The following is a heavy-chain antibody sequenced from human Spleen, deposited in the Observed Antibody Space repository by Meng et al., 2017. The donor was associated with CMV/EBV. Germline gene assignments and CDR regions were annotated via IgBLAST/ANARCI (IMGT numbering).Heavy chain of an antibody. D-gene: IGHD3-3*01. CDR3: ARERGSDVFYYYYAMDV. Sequence: GGSLRLSCAASGFTFSSYNMNWVRQAPGKGLEWVSYISSSSSTIYYADSVKGRFTISRDNAQNSLYLQMNSLRAEDTAVYYCARERGSDVFYYYYAMDVWGQGTTVTVSS. CDR1: GFTFSSYN. V-gene: IGHV3-48*04. J-gene: IGHJ6*02. CDR2: ISSSSSTI.